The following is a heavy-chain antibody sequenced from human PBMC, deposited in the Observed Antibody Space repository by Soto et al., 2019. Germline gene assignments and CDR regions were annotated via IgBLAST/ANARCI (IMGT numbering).Heavy chain of an antibody. CDR2: IYYSGST. CDR3: ARRGAVTGSPSDY. J-gene: IGHJ4*02. Sequence: QLQVQESGPGLVKPSETLSLTCTVSGGSISSSSYYWGWIRQPPGKGLEWIGTIYYSGSTYYNPSLKSRVTISVDRSKNQFSLKLISVTAADTAVYYCARRGAVTGSPSDYWGQGTLVTVSS. V-gene: IGHV4-39*01. CDR1: GGSISSSSYY. D-gene: IGHD6-19*01.